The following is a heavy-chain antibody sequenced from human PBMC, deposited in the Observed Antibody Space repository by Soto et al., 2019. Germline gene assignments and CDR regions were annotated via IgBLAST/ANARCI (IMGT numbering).Heavy chain of an antibody. J-gene: IGHJ6*02. CDR3: AKDNVGVVINYGMDV. Sequence: PGGSLRLSCAASGFTFSSYAMSWVRQAPGKGLEWVSAISGSGGSTYYADSVKGRFTISRDNSKNTLYLQMNSLRAEDTAVYYCAKDNVGVVINYGMDVWGQGTTVTVSS. CDR2: ISGSGGST. D-gene: IGHD3-3*01. CDR1: GFTFSSYA. V-gene: IGHV3-23*01.